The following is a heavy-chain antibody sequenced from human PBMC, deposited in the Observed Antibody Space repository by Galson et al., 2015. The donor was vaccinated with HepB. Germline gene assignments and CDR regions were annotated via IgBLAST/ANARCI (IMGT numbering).Heavy chain of an antibody. D-gene: IGHD2-2*01. Sequence: SLRLSCAASGFTFSSYAMHWVRQAPGKGLEWVAVISYDGSNKYYADSVKGRFTISRDNSKNTLYLQMNSLRAEDTAVYYRARGSGYCSSTSCDNWFDPWGQGTLVTVSS. CDR3: ARGSGYCSSTSCDNWFDP. CDR2: ISYDGSNK. V-gene: IGHV3-30-3*01. CDR1: GFTFSSYA. J-gene: IGHJ5*02.